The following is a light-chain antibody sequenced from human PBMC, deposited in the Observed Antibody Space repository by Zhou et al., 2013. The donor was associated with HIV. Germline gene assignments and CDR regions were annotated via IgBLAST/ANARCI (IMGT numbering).Light chain of an antibody. CDR2: DAS. CDR1: QSIDTY. Sequence: EVLMTQSPVTLSVSPGARATLSCRASQSIDTYLAWYQQRPGQPPRLLIYDASNRATGIPDRFSGGGSATDFTLTISSLEPEDFAVYYCQQRSSWPITFGQGTRLEIK. V-gene: IGKV3-11*01. CDR3: QQRSSWPIT. J-gene: IGKJ5*01.